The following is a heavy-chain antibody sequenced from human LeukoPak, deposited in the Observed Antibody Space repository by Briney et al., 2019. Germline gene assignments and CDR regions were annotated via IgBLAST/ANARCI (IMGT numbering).Heavy chain of an antibody. V-gene: IGHV3-30*04. CDR1: GFIFSSYA. Sequence: PGRSLRLSCAASGFIFSSYAMHWVRQAPGKGLEWVAVISYDGSNKYYADSVKGRFTISRDNSKNTLYLQMNSLRAEDTAVYYCARDENAFDIWGQGTMVTVSS. CDR2: ISYDGSNK. CDR3: ARDENAFDI. J-gene: IGHJ3*02.